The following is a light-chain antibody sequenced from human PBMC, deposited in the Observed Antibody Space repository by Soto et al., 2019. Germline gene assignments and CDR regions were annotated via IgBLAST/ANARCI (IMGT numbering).Light chain of an antibody. V-gene: IGKV3-20*01. CDR2: GAS. CDR3: QQYGSSPPWP. J-gene: IGKJ1*01. Sequence: EYVLTQSPGTLSLHTRERATLSYRPSQSDSSTYLAWYQQKPGQAPRLLIYGASSRATGIPDRFSGSGSGTDFTLPISRLEADDFAVYYCQQYGSSPPWPFGQGTKVDI. CDR1: QSDSSTY.